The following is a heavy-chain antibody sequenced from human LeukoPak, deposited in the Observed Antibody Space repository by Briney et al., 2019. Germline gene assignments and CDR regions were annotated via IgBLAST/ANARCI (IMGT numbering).Heavy chain of an antibody. Sequence: GGSLRLSCVASGYTFSTYWMHWVRQGPGKGLVWVSRINEDGSSTSYAESVRGRFTISRDNAKNTLYLQMNSLRAEDAAVYYCARDEVAYCSGGSCYSTWFDPWGQGTLVTVSS. V-gene: IGHV3-74*01. CDR1: GYTFSTYW. D-gene: IGHD2-15*01. CDR3: ARDEVAYCSGGSCYSTWFDP. J-gene: IGHJ5*02. CDR2: INEDGSST.